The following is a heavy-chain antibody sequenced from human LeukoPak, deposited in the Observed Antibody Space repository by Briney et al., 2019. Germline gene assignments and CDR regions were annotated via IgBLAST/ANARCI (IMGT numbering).Heavy chain of an antibody. CDR3: ATAQHCSGGTCHAWTDAFHV. CDR2: IHLNGGGT. J-gene: IGHJ3*01. CDR1: GHIFTVDS. Sequence: GASVKVSCTASGHIFTVDSVHWVRQAPGQGLEWMGWIHLNGGGTYRAQTFQDRVTLTKGTSLSTAYMELNSLTSDDTAVYFCATAQHCSGGTCHAWTDAFHVWGQGTRVTVS. D-gene: IGHD2-15*01. V-gene: IGHV1-2*02.